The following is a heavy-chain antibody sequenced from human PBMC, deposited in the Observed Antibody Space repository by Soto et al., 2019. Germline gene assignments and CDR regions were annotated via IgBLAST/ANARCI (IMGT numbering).Heavy chain of an antibody. J-gene: IGHJ1*01. CDR3: ARDPRSITGTTSSEDFQH. CDR2: IIPILGIT. V-gene: IGHV1-69*01. D-gene: IGHD1-20*01. CDR1: GGTFSGYA. Sequence: QAQLMQSGAEVKKPGSSVKVSCKASGGTFSGYAISWVRQAPGQGLEWMGGIIPILGITNYAQKFQGRITIAADESTGTAYLDLTSLRSEDTAVYYCARDPRSITGTTSSEDFQHWGQGTLVSVSS.